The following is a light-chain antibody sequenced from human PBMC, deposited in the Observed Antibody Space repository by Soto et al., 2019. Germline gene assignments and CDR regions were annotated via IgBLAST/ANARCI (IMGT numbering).Light chain of an antibody. Sequence: TQLTQSPSSLSASVGDRVTITCRASQGISNHLAWYQQKPGKVPEVVIYAASTLQSGVPSRFSGSGSGTDFTLTISSLQPEDVATYYCQNYNAAPWTFGQGTKVEIK. V-gene: IGKV1-27*01. CDR2: AAS. CDR3: QNYNAAPWT. CDR1: QGISNH. J-gene: IGKJ1*01.